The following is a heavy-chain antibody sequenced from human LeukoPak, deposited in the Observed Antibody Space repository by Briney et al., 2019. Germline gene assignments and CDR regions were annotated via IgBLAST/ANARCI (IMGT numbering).Heavy chain of an antibody. CDR1: GYTFTGYG. V-gene: IGHV1-18*01. D-gene: IGHD4-11*01. J-gene: IGHJ5*02. Sequence: ASVKVSCKASGYTFTGYGISWVRQAPGQGLEWMGWISAYNGNTNYAQKLQGRVTMTTDTSTSTAYMELRSLRSDDTAVYYCARALNDYRLFRWFDPWGQGTLVTVSS. CDR3: ARALNDYRLFRWFDP. CDR2: ISAYNGNT.